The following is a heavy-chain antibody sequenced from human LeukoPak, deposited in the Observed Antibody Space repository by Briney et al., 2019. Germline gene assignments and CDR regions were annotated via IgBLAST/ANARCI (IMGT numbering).Heavy chain of an antibody. D-gene: IGHD2-21*02. V-gene: IGHV4-59*01. J-gene: IGHJ4*02. CDR1: GGSISSYY. CDR3: ARFAYCGGHCWYYFDY. Sequence: SETLSLTCTVPGGSISSYYWSWIRQPPGKGLEWIGYIYSSGSTNYNPSLKSRITISVDTSKNQFSLKLSSVTAADTAAYYCARFAYCGGHCWYYFDYWGQGSLVTVSS. CDR2: IYSSGST.